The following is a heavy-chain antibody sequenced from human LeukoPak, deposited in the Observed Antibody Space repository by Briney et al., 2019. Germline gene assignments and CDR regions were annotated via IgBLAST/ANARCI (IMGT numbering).Heavy chain of an antibody. D-gene: IGHD4-17*01. V-gene: IGHV3-23*01. CDR1: GFTFSSYA. J-gene: IGHJ4*02. Sequence: GGSLRLSCAASGFTFSSYAMSWVRQAPGEGLEWVSAISGSGGSTYYADSVRGRFTISRDNSKNTLYLQMNSLRAEDTAVYYCVVVLTTVTPFDYWGQGTLVTVSS. CDR3: VVVLTTVTPFDY. CDR2: ISGSGGST.